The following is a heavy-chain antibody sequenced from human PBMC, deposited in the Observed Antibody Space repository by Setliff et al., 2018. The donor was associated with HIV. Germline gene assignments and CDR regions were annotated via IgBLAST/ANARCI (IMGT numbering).Heavy chain of an antibody. D-gene: IGHD4-4*01. CDR3: ARDGGLGSNVGDYSWYHSMDI. CDR2: IIAAFGNT. CDR1: GDTLSIHP. Sequence: ASVKVSCKASGDTLSIHPIRWVRQAPGQRLEWMGGIIAAFGNTNYSQKFQGRVTITTDASTTTAFMELSCLRFEDTAVYYCARDGGLGSNVGDYSWYHSMDIWGKGTTVTVSS. J-gene: IGHJ6*04. V-gene: IGHV1-3*01.